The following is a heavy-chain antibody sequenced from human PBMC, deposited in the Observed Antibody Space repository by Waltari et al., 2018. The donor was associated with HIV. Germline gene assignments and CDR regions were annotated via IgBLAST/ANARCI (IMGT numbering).Heavy chain of an antibody. CDR3: ARDDYLDF. CDR2: INGAGSEK. D-gene: IGHD4-17*01. Sequence: EVQLVESGGGLVQPGGSLRLSGAGSGFTFNRFWMGWVRQAPGKGLEWVADINGAGSEKYYVGSVKGRFTISRDNAKNSVYLQMNSLTAEDTAVYYCARDDYLDFWGQGTLVTVSS. V-gene: IGHV3-7*01. J-gene: IGHJ4*02. CDR1: GFTFNRFW.